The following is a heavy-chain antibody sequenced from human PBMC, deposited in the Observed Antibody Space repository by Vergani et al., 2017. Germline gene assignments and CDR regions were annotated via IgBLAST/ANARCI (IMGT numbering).Heavy chain of an antibody. V-gene: IGHV4-38-2*01. Sequence: QVQLQESGPGLVKPSETLSLTCAVSGYSISSGYYWGWIRQPPGKGLEWIGSIYQSGSTYYNPSFKSRVTISVDTSKNQFSLKLSTVTAADTAVYYCARQKGSGSQHTPGGFDPWGQGTLGTVSS. CDR1: GYSISSGYY. J-gene: IGHJ5*02. CDR2: IYQSGST. D-gene: IGHD3-10*01. CDR3: ARQKGSGSQHTPGGFDP.